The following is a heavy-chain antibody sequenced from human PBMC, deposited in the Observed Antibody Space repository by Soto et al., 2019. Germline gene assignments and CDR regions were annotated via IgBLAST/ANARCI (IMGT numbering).Heavy chain of an antibody. CDR3: ARGWEVGTTSGRWFDP. J-gene: IGHJ5*02. D-gene: IGHD1-26*01. CDR1: GFTFNNYA. Sequence: GGSLRLSCAASGFTFNNYAMRWVRQTPGKGLEWVSAISGSGGNTYYTDSVKGRFTISRDNSKNTLYMQMTSLRSEDTAVYYCARGWEVGTTSGRWFDPWGRGTLVTVSS. CDR2: ISGSGGNT. V-gene: IGHV3-23*01.